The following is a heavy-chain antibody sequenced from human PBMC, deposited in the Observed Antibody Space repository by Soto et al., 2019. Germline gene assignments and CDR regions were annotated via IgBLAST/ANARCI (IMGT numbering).Heavy chain of an antibody. D-gene: IGHD3-3*01. CDR2: IYWNDDK. V-gene: IGHV2-5*01. CDR3: AHSGYDFWSGYYLDY. Sequence: QITLKESGPTLVKPTQTLTLTCTFSGFSLSTSGVGVGWIRQPPGKALEWLALIYWNDDKRYSPSLKSRLTITKDTSKNQVVLTMTNMDPVDTATYYCAHSGYDFWSGYYLDYWGQGILVTVSS. CDR1: GFSLSTSGVG. J-gene: IGHJ4*02.